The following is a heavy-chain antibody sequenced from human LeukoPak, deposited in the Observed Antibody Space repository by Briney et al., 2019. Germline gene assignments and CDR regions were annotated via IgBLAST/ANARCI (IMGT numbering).Heavy chain of an antibody. D-gene: IGHD2-2*01. V-gene: IGHV1-69*13. CDR3: ARGNVVVPAAMRGTDRRYYYYYYMDV. Sequence: GASVKVSCKASGGTFSSYAISWVRQAPGQGLEWMGGIIPIFGTANYAQKFQGRVTITADESTGTAYMELSSLRSEDTAVYYCARGNVVVPAAMRGTDRRYYYYYYMDVWGKGTTVTISS. CDR2: IIPIFGTA. J-gene: IGHJ6*03. CDR1: GGTFSSYA.